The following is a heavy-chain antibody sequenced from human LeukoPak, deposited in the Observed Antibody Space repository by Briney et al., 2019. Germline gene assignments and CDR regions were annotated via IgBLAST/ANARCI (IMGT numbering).Heavy chain of an antibody. J-gene: IGHJ4*02. D-gene: IGHD6-13*01. V-gene: IGHV3-23*01. CDR2: ISGSGGST. Sequence: GGSLRLSCAASGFTFSSYGMSWVRQAPGKGLEGVSAISGSGGSTYYADSVKGRFTISRDNSKNTLYLQMNSLRAEDTAVYYCAKDQPTSIAAAGDYWGQGTLVTVSS. CDR1: GFTFSSYG. CDR3: AKDQPTSIAAAGDY.